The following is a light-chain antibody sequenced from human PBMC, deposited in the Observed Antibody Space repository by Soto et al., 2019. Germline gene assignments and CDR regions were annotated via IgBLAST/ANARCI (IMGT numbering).Light chain of an antibody. CDR1: SSDVGGYDY. CDR3: ASLTTTNFV. J-gene: IGLJ1*01. CDR2: EVA. V-gene: IGLV2-14*01. Sequence: QSALTQPASVSGSPGQSITISCTGTSSDVGGYDYVSWYQQHPGKAPKLMIYEVANRPSGFSNRFSGSKSGNTASLTISGLQAEDEADYYCASLTTTNFVFGTGTKVTV.